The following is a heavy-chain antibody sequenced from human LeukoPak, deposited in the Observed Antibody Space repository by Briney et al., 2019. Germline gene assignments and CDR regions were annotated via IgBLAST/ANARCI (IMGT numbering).Heavy chain of an antibody. CDR3: ARDAVVQQQLDYYYGMDV. D-gene: IGHD6-13*01. Sequence: GGSLRLSCAASGFTFSDYYMSWIRRAPGKGLEWVSYISSSGSTIYHADSVKGRFTISRDNAKNSLYLQMNSLRAEDTAVYYCARDAVVQQQLDYYYGMDVWGQGTTVTVSS. CDR2: ISSSGSTI. J-gene: IGHJ6*02. CDR1: GFTFSDYY. V-gene: IGHV3-11*01.